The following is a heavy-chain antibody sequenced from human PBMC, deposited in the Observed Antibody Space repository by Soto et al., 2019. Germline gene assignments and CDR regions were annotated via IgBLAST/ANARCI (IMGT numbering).Heavy chain of an antibody. CDR1: GGSISSYY. D-gene: IGHD3-10*01. CDR2: IYYSGST. J-gene: IGHJ4*02. Sequence: GSLRLSCTVSGGSISSYYWSWIRQPPGKGLEWIGYIYYSGSTNYNPSLKSRVTISVDTSKNQFSLKLSSVTAADTAVYYCARVRSGKFDYWGQGTLVTVSS. CDR3: ARVRSGKFDY. V-gene: IGHV4-59*01.